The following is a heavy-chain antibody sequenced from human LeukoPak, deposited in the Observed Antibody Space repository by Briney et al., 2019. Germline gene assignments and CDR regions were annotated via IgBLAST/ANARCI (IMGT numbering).Heavy chain of an antibody. CDR1: GFTSSGYA. D-gene: IGHD1-20*01. CDR2: ISGNGANT. CDR3: ARVPPYNSI. J-gene: IGHJ3*02. V-gene: IGHV3-23*01. Sequence: QSGGSLRLSCAAFGFTSSGYAMSWVRQAPGKGLERVSTISGNGANTYYVDSVKGRFTISRDKSKNTLYVQMNSLRAEDTAVYYCARVPPYNSIWGQGTMVTVSS.